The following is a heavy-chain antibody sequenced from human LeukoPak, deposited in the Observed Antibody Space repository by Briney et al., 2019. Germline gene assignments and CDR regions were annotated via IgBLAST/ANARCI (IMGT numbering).Heavy chain of an antibody. CDR1: GGSISSYY. Sequence: SETLSLTCTVSGGSISSYYWSWIRQPAGKGLEWIGRIYTSGSTNYNPSLKSRVTMSVDTSKNQFSPKLSSVTAADTAVYYCARDRRYCSSTSCYYAFDIWGQGTMVTVSS. CDR2: IYTSGST. V-gene: IGHV4-4*07. J-gene: IGHJ3*02. D-gene: IGHD2-2*01. CDR3: ARDRRYCSSTSCYYAFDI.